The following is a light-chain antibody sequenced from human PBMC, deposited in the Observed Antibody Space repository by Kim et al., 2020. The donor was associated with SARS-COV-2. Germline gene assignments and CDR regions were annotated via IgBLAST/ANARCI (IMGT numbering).Light chain of an antibody. CDR1: QSVSNS. CDR3: QQYNNWWS. CDR2: GAS. V-gene: IGKV3-15*01. Sequence: SVSPGERATLSCRACQSVSNSLAWYQKKPGQAPRLLIYGASTRATGIPARFSGSGSGTEFTLTISSLQSEDFAVYYCQQYNNWWSFGQGTKVEIK. J-gene: IGKJ1*01.